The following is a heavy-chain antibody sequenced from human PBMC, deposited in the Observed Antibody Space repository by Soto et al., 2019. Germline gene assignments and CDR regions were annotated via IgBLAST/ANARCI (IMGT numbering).Heavy chain of an antibody. D-gene: IGHD3-3*01. CDR3: AKDLELLYGPNYYYYGMDV. J-gene: IGHJ6*02. CDR2: ISYDGSNK. Sequence: QVQLVESGGGVFQPGRSLRLSCAASGFTFSSYGMHWVRQAPGKGLEWVAVISYDGSNKYYADSVKGRFTISRDNSKHTLYLQMSSLRAEYTAVYYCAKDLELLYGPNYYYYGMDVWGRGTTVTVSS. CDR1: GFTFSSYG. V-gene: IGHV3-30*18.